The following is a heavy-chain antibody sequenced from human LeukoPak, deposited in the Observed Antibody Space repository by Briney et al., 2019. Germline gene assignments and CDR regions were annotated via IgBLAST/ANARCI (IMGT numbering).Heavy chain of an antibody. D-gene: IGHD1-26*01. V-gene: IGHV4-31*03. CDR3: ARGRRGSGSARVDY. J-gene: IGHJ4*02. Sequence: SETLSLTCTVSGGSISSGGYYWSWIRQHPGKGLEWIGYINYRGSTYYNPPLKSRVTISVDTSKNQFSLKLSSVTAADTAVYYCARGRRGSGSARVDYWGQGTLVTVSS. CDR1: GGSISSGGYY. CDR2: INYRGST.